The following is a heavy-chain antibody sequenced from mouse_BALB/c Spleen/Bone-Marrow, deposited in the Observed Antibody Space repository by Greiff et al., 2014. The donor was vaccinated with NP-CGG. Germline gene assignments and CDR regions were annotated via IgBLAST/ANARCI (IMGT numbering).Heavy chain of an antibody. V-gene: IGHV2-2*02. J-gene: IGHJ4*01. CDR3: ATYILYVMDN. Sequence: QVQLKESGPGLVQPSQSLSITCTVSGFSLINYDVHWVRQSPGEGLEWLGVIWSGGSTDYNAVFISRLSISKDNSKSQVFFKMNSLQANDTAIYYCATYILYVMDNWGQGTSVTGSS. CDR2: IWSGGST. CDR1: GFSLINYD.